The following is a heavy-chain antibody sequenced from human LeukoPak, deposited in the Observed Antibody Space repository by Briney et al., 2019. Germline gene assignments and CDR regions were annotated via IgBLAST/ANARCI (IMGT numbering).Heavy chain of an antibody. CDR1: GFIFDNYA. D-gene: IGHD6-19*01. J-gene: IGHJ4*02. CDR3: ARESETSGWYDY. CDR2: ISGDGGST. V-gene: IGHV3-43*02. Sequence: GSLRLSCAAPGFIFDNYAIHWVRQAPGKGLEWVSLISGDGGSTFYADSVRGRFTISRDNTRKSLSLQMSSLRSEDTALYYCARESETSGWYDYWGQGTLVTVSS.